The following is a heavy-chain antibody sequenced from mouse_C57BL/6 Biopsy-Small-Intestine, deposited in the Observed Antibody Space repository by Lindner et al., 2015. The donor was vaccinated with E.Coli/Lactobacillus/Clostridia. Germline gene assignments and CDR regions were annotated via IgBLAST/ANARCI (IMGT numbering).Heavy chain of an antibody. CDR3: TTGGYWYFDV. CDR1: GFNIKDYY. V-gene: IGHV14-1*01. CDR2: IDPENTDT. J-gene: IGHJ1*03. Sequence: VQLQESGAELARPGASVKLSCTASGFNIKDYYMHWVKQRPEQGLEWIGRIDPENTDTEYAPKFQGKATMTADPSSKRAYLQLTSLTSEDTAVYYCTTGGYWYFDVWGTGTTVTVSS.